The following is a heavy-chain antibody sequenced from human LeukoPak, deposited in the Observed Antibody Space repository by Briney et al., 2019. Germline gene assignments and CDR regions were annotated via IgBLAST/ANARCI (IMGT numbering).Heavy chain of an antibody. Sequence: GESLKISCKGSGYSFTSYWIGWVRQMPGKGLEWMGIIYPGDSDTRYSPSFQGQVTISADKSISTAYLQWSSLKASDTAMYYCARKSTYYDILTGSHGMDVWGQGTTVTVSS. CDR1: GYSFTSYW. CDR3: ARKSTYYDILTGSHGMDV. J-gene: IGHJ6*02. CDR2: IYPGDSDT. V-gene: IGHV5-51*01. D-gene: IGHD3-9*01.